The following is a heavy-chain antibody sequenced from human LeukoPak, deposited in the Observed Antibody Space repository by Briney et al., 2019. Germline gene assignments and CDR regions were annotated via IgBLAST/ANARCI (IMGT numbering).Heavy chain of an antibody. CDR2: ISSTGIYT. V-gene: IGHV3-11*06. J-gene: IGHJ4*02. CDR1: GFTFSDYY. Sequence: SGGSLRLSCAASGFTFSDYYMSWICQAPGKGLEWISYISSTGIYTNYADSVKGRFTISRDNAKNSLYLQMNSLRAEDTAVYYCARDRGRYTSGWYFDYWGQGTLVTVSS. CDR3: ARDRGRYTSGWYFDY. D-gene: IGHD6-19*01.